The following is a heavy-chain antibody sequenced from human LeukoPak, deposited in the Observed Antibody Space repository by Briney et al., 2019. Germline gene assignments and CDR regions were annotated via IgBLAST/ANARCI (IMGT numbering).Heavy chain of an antibody. J-gene: IGHJ3*02. D-gene: IGHD1-26*01. CDR2: INSDGSST. V-gene: IGHV3-74*01. Sequence: GGSLRLSCAASGFTFSSYWMHWVRQAPGKGLVWVSRINSDGSSTSYADSVKGRFTISRDNAKNALYLQMNSLRTEDTAVHYYARDSGSYWKRGAFDIWGQGTMVTVSS. CDR1: GFTFSSYW. CDR3: ARDSGSYWKRGAFDI.